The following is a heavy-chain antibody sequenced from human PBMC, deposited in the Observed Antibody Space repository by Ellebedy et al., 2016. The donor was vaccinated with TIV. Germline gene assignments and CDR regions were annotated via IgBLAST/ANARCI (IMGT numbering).Heavy chain of an antibody. V-gene: IGHV3-74*01. D-gene: IGHD2-15*01. J-gene: IGHJ6*02. CDR3: ARGGIVVVPYYGMDV. CDR2: INSDGSST. Sequence: GESLKIPXAASGFTFSSHWMHWVRQAPGKGLVWVSRINSDGSSTSYADSVKGRFTISRDNAKNTLYLQMNSLRAEDTAVYYCARGGIVVVPYYGMDVWGQGTTVTVSS. CDR1: GFTFSSHW.